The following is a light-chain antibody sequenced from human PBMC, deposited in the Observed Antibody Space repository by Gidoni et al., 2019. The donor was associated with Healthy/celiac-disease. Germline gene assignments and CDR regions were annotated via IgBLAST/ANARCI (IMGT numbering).Light chain of an antibody. V-gene: IGLV3-1*01. CDR2: QDS. CDR1: KLGDKY. J-gene: IGLJ2*01. CDR3: QAWDSSNVV. Sequence: SYELTQPPSVSVSPGQTASITCSGDKLGDKYACWYQQKPGPSPVLVIYQDSKRPSGTPERFSGSNSGNTATLTISGTQAMDEADYYCQAWDSSNVVFGGGTKLTVL.